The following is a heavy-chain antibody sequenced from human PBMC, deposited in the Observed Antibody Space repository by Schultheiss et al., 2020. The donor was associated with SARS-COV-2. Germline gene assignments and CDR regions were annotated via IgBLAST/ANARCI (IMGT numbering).Heavy chain of an antibody. Sequence: GGSLRLSCAASGFTFSSYAMHWVRQAPGKGLEWVAVISYDGSNKYYADSVKGRFTLFRESAKNTLYLQLHGLTVDDTAVYYCARGGGGIAVANRVFDPWGQGTLVTVSS. J-gene: IGHJ5*02. CDR3: ARGGGGIAVANRVFDP. V-gene: IGHV3-30*04. CDR2: ISYDGSNK. CDR1: GFTFSSYA. D-gene: IGHD6-19*01.